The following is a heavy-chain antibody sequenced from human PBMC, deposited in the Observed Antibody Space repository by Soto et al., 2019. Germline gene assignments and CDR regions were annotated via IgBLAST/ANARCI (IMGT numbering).Heavy chain of an antibody. J-gene: IGHJ3*01. CDR3: AKIGITAIYDAFDV. Sequence: PGGSLRLSCAASGFTFSTYAMSWVRQAPGKGLEWVSAISGSGGSTYYADSVKGRFTISRDNSKNTLYLEMNSLRAEDAAVYYCAKIGITAIYDAFDVWGQGTMVTVSS. CDR1: GFTFSTYA. V-gene: IGHV3-23*01. CDR2: ISGSGGST. D-gene: IGHD1-20*01.